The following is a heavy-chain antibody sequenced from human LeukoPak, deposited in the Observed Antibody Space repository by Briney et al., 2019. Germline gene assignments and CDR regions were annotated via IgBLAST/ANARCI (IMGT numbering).Heavy chain of an antibody. CDR1: GGSVSSYY. V-gene: IGHV4-59*02. Sequence: SETLSLTCSVSGGSVSSYYWSWIRQSPGKGLEWIGYIHNSGRTNYNPSLKSRVTGFVDTSKNQVSLRLSSVTAADTAKYYCARHLRGYSYGPFEYWGQGTLVTVSS. CDR2: IHNSGRT. J-gene: IGHJ4*02. D-gene: IGHD5-18*01. CDR3: ARHLRGYSYGPFEY.